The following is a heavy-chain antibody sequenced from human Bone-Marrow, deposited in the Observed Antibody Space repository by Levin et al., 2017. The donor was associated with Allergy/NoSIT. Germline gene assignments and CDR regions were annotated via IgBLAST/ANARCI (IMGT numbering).Heavy chain of an antibody. V-gene: IGHV3-66*01. CDR2: IYSNGRT. Sequence: GGSLRLSCAASGFTVSSNYMSWVRQAPGKGLEWVSVIYSNGRTYYADSVKGRFTISRDNSKNTLYLQMNSMRAEDTAVYYCARDGPRASYYYYGMDVWGQGTTVTVSS. J-gene: IGHJ6*02. CDR1: GFTVSSNY. CDR3: ARDGPRASYYYYGMDV.